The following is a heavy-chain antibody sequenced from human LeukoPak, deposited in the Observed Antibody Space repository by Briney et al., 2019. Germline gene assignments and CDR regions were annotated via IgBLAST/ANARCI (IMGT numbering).Heavy chain of an antibody. Sequence: ASVKVSCKASGYTFTSYGISWVRQAPGQGLEWMGWISAYNGNTNYAQKLQGRVTMTTDTSTSTAYMELRSLRSDDTPVYYCARDTYDFWSGYEMIFDYWGQGTLVTVSS. CDR2: ISAYNGNT. D-gene: IGHD3-3*01. J-gene: IGHJ4*02. CDR1: GYTFTSYG. CDR3: ARDTYDFWSGYEMIFDY. V-gene: IGHV1-18*01.